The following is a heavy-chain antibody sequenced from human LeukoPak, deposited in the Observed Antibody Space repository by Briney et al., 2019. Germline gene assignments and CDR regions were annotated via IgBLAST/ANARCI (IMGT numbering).Heavy chain of an antibody. CDR2: INHSGST. D-gene: IGHD3-22*01. V-gene: IGHV4-34*01. CDR1: GGSFSGYY. CDR3: ARERRWLLARINDY. Sequence: SETLSLTCAVYGGSFSGYYWSWIRQPPGKGLEWIGDINHSGSTNYNPSLKSRVTISVDTSKNQFSLKLSSVTAADTAVYYCARERRWLLARINDYWGQGTLVTVSS. J-gene: IGHJ4*02.